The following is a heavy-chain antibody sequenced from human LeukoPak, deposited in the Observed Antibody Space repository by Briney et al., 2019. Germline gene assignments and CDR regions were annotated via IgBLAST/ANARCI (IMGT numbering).Heavy chain of an antibody. CDR3: ARDLKGMVRGLIDY. CDR2: ISSSSSYI. J-gene: IGHJ4*02. V-gene: IGHV3-21*01. CDR1: GFTFSAYS. D-gene: IGHD3-10*01. Sequence: PGGSLRLSCAASGFTFSAYSMNWVRQAPGKGLEWVSSISSSSSYIYYADSVKGRFTISRDNAKNSLYLQMNSLRAEDTAVYYCARDLKGMVRGLIDYWGQGTLVTASS.